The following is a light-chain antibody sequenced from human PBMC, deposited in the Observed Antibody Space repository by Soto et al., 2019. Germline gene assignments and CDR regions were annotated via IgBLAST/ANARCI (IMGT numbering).Light chain of an antibody. Sequence: QSVLTQPPSASGTPGQRVTISCSGSSSNIGSNTVNWYQQLQGTATKLLIYSNNQRPSGVPDRFSGSKSGTSASLAISGLQSEDEADYYCAAWDDSLNGWVFGGGTKLTVL. CDR2: SNN. CDR3: AAWDDSLNGWV. J-gene: IGLJ3*02. CDR1: SSNIGSNT. V-gene: IGLV1-44*01.